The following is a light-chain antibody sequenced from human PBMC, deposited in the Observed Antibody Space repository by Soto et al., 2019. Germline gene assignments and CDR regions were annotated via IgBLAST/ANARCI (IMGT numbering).Light chain of an antibody. CDR3: QQSYSTPRT. Sequence: DIQMTQTQSSLSASVRDRVTITCRASQSISSYLNWYQQKPGKAPKLLIYAASSLQSGVPSRFSGSGSGTDFTLTVSSLQPEDFATYFCQQSYSTPRTFGQGSMVDI. CDR1: QSISSY. J-gene: IGKJ1*01. V-gene: IGKV1-39*01. CDR2: AAS.